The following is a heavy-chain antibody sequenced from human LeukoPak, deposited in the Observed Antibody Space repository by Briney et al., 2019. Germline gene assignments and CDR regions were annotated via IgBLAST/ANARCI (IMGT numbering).Heavy chain of an antibody. Sequence: GGSLRLSCTASGFTFSDHWISWVRPVPGKGLEYVANINQVGSEKHYVDSVKGRFPISRDNANNTLYLEMSSLRAEDTAVYYCAKDLGRDRYSFDYRGQGALVTVSS. CDR2: INQVGSEK. CDR1: GFTFSDHW. V-gene: IGHV3-7*01. CDR3: AKDLGRDRYSFDY. J-gene: IGHJ4*02. D-gene: IGHD2-21*02.